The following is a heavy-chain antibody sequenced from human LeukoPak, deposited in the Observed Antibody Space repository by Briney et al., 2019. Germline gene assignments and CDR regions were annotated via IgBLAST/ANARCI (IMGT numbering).Heavy chain of an antibody. Sequence: SVKVSCKASGGTFSSYAISWVRQAPGQGLEWMGSIFPIFGTANYAQKFQGRVTITTDESTSTAYMELSSLRSEDTAVYYCARYCLIQGVIVLGDYYFTYWGEGNLVTVSS. J-gene: IGHJ4*02. D-gene: IGHD3-10*01. CDR2: IFPIFGTA. CDR3: ARYCLIQGVIVLGDYYFTY. CDR1: GGTFSSYA. V-gene: IGHV1-69*05.